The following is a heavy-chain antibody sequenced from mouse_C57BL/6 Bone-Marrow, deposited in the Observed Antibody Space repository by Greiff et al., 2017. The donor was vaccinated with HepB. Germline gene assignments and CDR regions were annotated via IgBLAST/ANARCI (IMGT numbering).Heavy chain of an antibody. Sequence: VQLQQSVAELVRPGASVKLSCTASGFNIKNTYMHWVKQRPEQGLEWIGRIDPANGNTKYAPEFPGKATITADTSSNTAYLPLSSLTSEDTAIYYCARLIYYYGSSSSYWGQGTTLTVSS. CDR2: IDPANGNT. V-gene: IGHV14-3*01. J-gene: IGHJ2*01. CDR1: GFNIKNTY. D-gene: IGHD1-1*01. CDR3: ARLIYYYGSSSSY.